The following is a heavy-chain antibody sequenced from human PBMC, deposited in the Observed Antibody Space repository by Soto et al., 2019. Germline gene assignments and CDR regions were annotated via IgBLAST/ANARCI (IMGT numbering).Heavy chain of an antibody. Sequence: SETLSLTCDVSGGSIDNSHSFWGWIRQPPGQGVEFMGSVYYSGGAYYNPSLKSRVTVSVDTSKNQLSLRVNSVTATDTAVYYCLRVVEAATGHSDVDSWGQGIRVTVSS. CDR1: GGSIDNSHSF. J-gene: IGHJ4*02. CDR2: VYYSGGA. D-gene: IGHD3-22*01. CDR3: LRVVEAATGHSDVDS. V-gene: IGHV4-39*01.